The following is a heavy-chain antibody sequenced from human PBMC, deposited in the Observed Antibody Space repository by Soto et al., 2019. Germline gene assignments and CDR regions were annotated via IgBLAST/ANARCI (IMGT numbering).Heavy chain of an antibody. V-gene: IGHV1-58*01. CDR2: IVVGSGNT. CDR3: AADSPRGFGVVIGRHREGENDLDY. D-gene: IGHD3-3*01. Sequence: ASVKVSCKASGFTFTSSAVQWVRQARGQRLEWIGWIVVGSGNTNYAQKFQERVTITRDMSTSTAYMELSSLRSEDTAVYYCAADSPRGFGVVIGRHREGENDLDYWGQGTLVTVSS. CDR1: GFTFTSSA. J-gene: IGHJ4*02.